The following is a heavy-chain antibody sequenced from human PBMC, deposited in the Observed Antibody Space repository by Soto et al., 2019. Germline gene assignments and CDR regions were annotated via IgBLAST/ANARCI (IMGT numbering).Heavy chain of an antibody. J-gene: IGHJ4*01. CDR3: ARGGSITIFGLIPEFDY. Sequence: GGSLRLSCGASGFTFSGYWMSWVRQTPGKGLEWVANIKQDGSEKYYVDSVEGRFTISRDNAKSSLYLQMNNLRAEDTAVYYCARGGSITIFGLIPEFDYWGHGALVTVSS. D-gene: IGHD3-3*01. CDR1: GFTFSGYW. CDR2: IKQDGSEK. V-gene: IGHV3-7*04.